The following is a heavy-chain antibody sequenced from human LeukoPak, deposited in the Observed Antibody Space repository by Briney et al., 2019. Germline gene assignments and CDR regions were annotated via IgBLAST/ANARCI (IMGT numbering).Heavy chain of an antibody. CDR2: ISHDGTTE. CDR3: AREDFWRGYDY. Sequence: GRSLRLSCAASGFTFSRYGMNWVRQAPGKGLEWVAVISHDGTTEYYADSVKGRFTLSRDNSKTTLYLQMNSLRTEDTAIYYCAREDFWRGYDYWGQGTLVTVSS. D-gene: IGHD3-3*01. CDR1: GFTFSRYG. J-gene: IGHJ4*02. V-gene: IGHV3-30*03.